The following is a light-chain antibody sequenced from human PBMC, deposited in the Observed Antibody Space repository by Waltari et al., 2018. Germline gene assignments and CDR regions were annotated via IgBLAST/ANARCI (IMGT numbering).Light chain of an antibody. J-gene: IGLJ2*01. CDR2: EVT. CDR3: ASFAGSNNL. Sequence: QSALTQPPSASGSPGQSVPISCTGTSPDTGVYNYVSWYQQHPGKAPKLLIYEVTERPSGVPDRFSGSKSGNTASLTVSGLQGEDEADYYCASFAGSNNLFGGGTKLTVL. V-gene: IGLV2-8*01. CDR1: SPDTGVYNY.